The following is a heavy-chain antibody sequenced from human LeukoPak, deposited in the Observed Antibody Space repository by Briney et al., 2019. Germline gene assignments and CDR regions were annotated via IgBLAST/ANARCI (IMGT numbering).Heavy chain of an antibody. V-gene: IGHV3-23*01. CDR2: ISGRDDST. Sequence: PGASLRLSCAASGFTFKNYAMTWVRQAPGKGLQWVSAISGRDDSTYYADSVKGRFTISRDISKNTLFLQMNNLRADDTAVYYCAKWGDYDVLTGYYDSDYWGQGILVTVSS. J-gene: IGHJ4*02. CDR1: GFTFKNYA. D-gene: IGHD3-9*01. CDR3: AKWGDYDVLTGYYDSDY.